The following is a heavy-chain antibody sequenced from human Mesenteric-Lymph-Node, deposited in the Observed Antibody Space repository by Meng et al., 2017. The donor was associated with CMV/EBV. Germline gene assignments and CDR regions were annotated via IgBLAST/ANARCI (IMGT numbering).Heavy chain of an antibody. Sequence: GESLKISCAVSGFTFSGFAMHWVRQAPGKGLEWVTSISYDGKKKYDADSVKGRFTISRDNSKNTLYLQMNSLRVEDTAVYFCARASGKSSNWFSLFDYWGQGTLVTVSS. CDR3: ARASGKSSNWFSLFDY. V-gene: IGHV3-30*04. D-gene: IGHD6-13*01. CDR2: ISYDGKKK. CDR1: GFTFSGFA. J-gene: IGHJ4*02.